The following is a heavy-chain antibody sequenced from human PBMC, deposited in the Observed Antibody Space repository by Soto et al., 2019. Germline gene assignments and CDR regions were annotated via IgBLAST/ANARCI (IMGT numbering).Heavy chain of an antibody. CDR2: FDPEDGET. CDR1: GYTLTELS. V-gene: IGHV1-24*01. Sequence: ASVKVSCKVSGYTLTELSMHWVRQAPGKGLEWMGGFDPEDGETIYAQKFQGRVTMTEDTSTDTAYMELSSLRSEDTAVYYCATIGTTVTYFDYWGQGTLVTVSS. D-gene: IGHD4-17*01. CDR3: ATIGTTVTYFDY. J-gene: IGHJ4*02.